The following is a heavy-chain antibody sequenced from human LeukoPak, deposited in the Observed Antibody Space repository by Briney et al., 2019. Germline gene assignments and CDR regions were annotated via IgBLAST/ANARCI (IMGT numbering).Heavy chain of an antibody. D-gene: IGHD6-19*01. J-gene: IGHJ4*02. V-gene: IGHV3-11*05. CDR3: ARARGAGPGGHFDY. CDR1: GFSFSDNY. Sequence: PGGSLRLSCAASGFSFSDNYMSWIRQAPGKGLEWVSYISNSGSYTNYPDSVKGRFTISRDNAKNSLYLQMNSLRDEDTAVYYCARARGAGPGGHFDYWGQGTLVTVSS. CDR2: ISNSGSYT.